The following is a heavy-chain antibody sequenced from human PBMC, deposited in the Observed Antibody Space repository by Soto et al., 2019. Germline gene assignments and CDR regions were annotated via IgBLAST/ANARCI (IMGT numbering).Heavy chain of an antibody. Sequence: QVQLQESGPGLVKPSQTLSLTCTVSGASFSRDGYYWSWIRQHPGKGLEYIGYIYHSGSTYYNPSLQSRITISLDTSNNQFSLRLSSVTAADTAIYYCARDSSYTTSLDYWGQGTLVTVSS. J-gene: IGHJ4*02. CDR1: GASFSRDGYY. CDR3: ARDSSYTTSLDY. V-gene: IGHV4-31*03. CDR2: IYHSGST. D-gene: IGHD6-13*01.